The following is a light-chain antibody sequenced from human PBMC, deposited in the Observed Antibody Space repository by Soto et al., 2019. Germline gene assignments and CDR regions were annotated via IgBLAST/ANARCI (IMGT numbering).Light chain of an antibody. J-gene: IGKJ1*01. V-gene: IGKV3-15*01. CDR1: QNVGGS. CDR3: QQYKDWRT. Sequence: VMTQSPATLSVSPGERATLSCRASQNVGGSVAWYQQKPGQAPRLLIYRASTRATGIPARFSGSGSGTEFTLTISSLQSEDFAVYYCQQYKDWRTFGQGTNVEIK. CDR2: RAS.